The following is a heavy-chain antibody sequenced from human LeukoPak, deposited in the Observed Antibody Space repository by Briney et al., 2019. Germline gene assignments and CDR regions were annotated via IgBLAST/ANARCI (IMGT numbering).Heavy chain of an antibody. V-gene: IGHV3-23*01. CDR3: AKELRRSPTYYFDY. CDR2: ISGSGADT. Sequence: KAGGSLRLSCAASGFTSSNYAMNWVRQAPGKGLEWVSAISGSGADTYYADSVKGRFTISRDNSKNTLYLQMNSLRAEDTAIYFCAKELRRSPTYYFDYWGQGTLVTVSS. J-gene: IGHJ4*02. CDR1: GFTSSNYA.